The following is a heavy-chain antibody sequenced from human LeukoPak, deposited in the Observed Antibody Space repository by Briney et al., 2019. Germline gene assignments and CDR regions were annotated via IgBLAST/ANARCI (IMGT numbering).Heavy chain of an antibody. CDR1: GFTFSSYG. J-gene: IGHJ4*02. CDR2: ISYDGSNK. V-gene: IGHV3-30*18. CDR3: AKSAPEYYDFWSGADY. D-gene: IGHD3-3*01. Sequence: GGSLRLSCAASGFTFSSYGMHWVRQAPGKGLEWVAVISYDGSNKYYADSVKGRFTISRDNSKNTLYLQMNSLRAEGTAVYYCAKSAPEYYDFWSGADYWGQGTLVTVSS.